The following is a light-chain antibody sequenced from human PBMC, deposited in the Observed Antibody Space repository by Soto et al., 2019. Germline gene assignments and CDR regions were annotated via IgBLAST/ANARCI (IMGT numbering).Light chain of an antibody. J-gene: IGKJ4*01. CDR2: GTS. CDR3: QHYNSRPLT. Sequence: EVMLSLSPVTLSLSPGERATLSCRASQSVSSRYLAWYQQKPGQAPRLLMYGTSNRATGIPDRFSGSGSGTDFTLTISSLQSEDFAVYYCQHYNSRPLTFGGGAKVDI. V-gene: IGKV3-20*01. CDR1: QSVSSRY.